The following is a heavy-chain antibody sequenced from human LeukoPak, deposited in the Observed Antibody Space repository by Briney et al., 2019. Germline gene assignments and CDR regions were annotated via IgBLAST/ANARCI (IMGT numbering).Heavy chain of an antibody. CDR3: ARVWVGATKYFDY. Sequence: GGSLRLSCAASGFTFSSYAMSWVRQAPGKGLEWVSAISGSGGSTYYADSVKGRFTISRDNSKNTLYLQMNSLRAEDTAVYYCARVWVGATKYFDYWGQGTLVTVSS. CDR2: ISGSGGST. D-gene: IGHD1-26*01. J-gene: IGHJ4*02. V-gene: IGHV3-23*01. CDR1: GFTFSSYA.